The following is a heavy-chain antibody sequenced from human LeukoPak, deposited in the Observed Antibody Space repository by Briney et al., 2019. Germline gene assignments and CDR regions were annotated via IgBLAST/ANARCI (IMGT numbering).Heavy chain of an antibody. CDR2: INPNSGGT. D-gene: IGHD2-15*01. J-gene: IGHJ3*02. CDR3: AREKVVVAATEGVAFDI. V-gene: IGHV1-2*02. CDR1: VYTFTVYY. Sequence: GASVKVSFKSSVYTFTVYYMHWGRQAPRQGLEWMGWINPNSGGTNYAQKFQGRVTMTRDTTISTAYMELSRPRSDDTAVYYCAREKVVVAATEGVAFDIWGQGTMVTVSS.